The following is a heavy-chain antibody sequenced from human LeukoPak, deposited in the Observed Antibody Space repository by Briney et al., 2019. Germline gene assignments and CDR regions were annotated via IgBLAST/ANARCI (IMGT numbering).Heavy chain of an antibody. CDR2: INPNSGGT. V-gene: IGHV1-2*02. CDR1: GSTFTGYY. CDR3: ARDPITMVRGVMPDY. Sequence: GASVKVSCKASGSTFTGYYIHWVRQAPGQGLEWMGWINPNSGGTNYAQKFQGRVTMTRDTSISTAYMELSRLRSDDTAVYYCARDPITMVRGVMPDYWGQGTLVTVSS. D-gene: IGHD3-10*01. J-gene: IGHJ4*02.